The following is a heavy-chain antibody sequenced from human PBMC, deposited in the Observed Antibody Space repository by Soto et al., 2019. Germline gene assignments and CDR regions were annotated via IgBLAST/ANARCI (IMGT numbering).Heavy chain of an antibody. V-gene: IGHV3-33*01. CDR1: GFTFRNYG. CDR2: IWYDGSNT. J-gene: IGHJ2*01. CDR3: TRDVSSRYFDL. Sequence: QVQLVESGGGVVQPGRSLRLSCAASGFTFRNYGMHWVRQAPGKGVEWVALIWYDGSNTFYTDSVKARFTLSRDNSKSTLHLQMNSLRAEDTAVYYCTRDVSSRYFDLWGRGSLVTVSS.